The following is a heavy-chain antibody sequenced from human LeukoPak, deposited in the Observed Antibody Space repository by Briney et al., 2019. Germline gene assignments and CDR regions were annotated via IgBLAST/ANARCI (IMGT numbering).Heavy chain of an antibody. CDR1: GFTFSSYA. V-gene: IGHV3-23*01. J-gene: IGHJ4*02. D-gene: IGHD1-26*01. Sequence: SGGSLRLSCAASGFTFSSYAMSWVRQAPGKGLEWVSSFSGSGGSTYYTDSVKGRFTISRDNSKNTLYLQMNSLRADDTAVYYCARSGMSRFDYWGQGTLVTVSS. CDR2: FSGSGGST. CDR3: ARSGMSRFDY.